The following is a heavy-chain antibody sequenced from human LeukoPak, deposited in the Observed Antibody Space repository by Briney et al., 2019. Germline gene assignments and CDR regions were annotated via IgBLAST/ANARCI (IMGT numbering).Heavy chain of an antibody. Sequence: SQTLSLTCTVSGGSISSGSYYWSWIRQPAGKGLEWIGRIYTSGSTNYNPSLKSRVTVSVDTSKNQFSLKLSSVTAADTAVYYCARVASDYYYYYMDVWGKGTTVTVSS. CDR3: ARVASDYYYYYMDV. CDR2: IYTSGST. V-gene: IGHV4-61*02. CDR1: GGSISSGSYY. J-gene: IGHJ6*03.